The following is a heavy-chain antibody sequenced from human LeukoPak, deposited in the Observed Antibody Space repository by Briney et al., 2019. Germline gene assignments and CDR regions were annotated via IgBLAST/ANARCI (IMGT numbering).Heavy chain of an antibody. CDR2: IIRSSASI. CDR3: ARDLQEFDS. CDR1: GFDFNTYT. V-gene: IGHV3-21*01. Sequence: GGSLRLSCAASGFDFNTYTMNWVRQAPGKGLEWVASIIRSSASISYADSMKGRFTISRDNATKTVYLHMSSVSAEDTAVYYCARDLQEFDSWGQGALVTVSS. J-gene: IGHJ4*02.